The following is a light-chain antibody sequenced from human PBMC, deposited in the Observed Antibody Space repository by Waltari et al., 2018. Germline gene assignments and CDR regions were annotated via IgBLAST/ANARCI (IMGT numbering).Light chain of an antibody. CDR1: QRHVPSDGNTH. CDR3: MKGSHWPRT. CDR2: KIS. Sequence: QRHVPSDGNTHLNWFHQRPGRSTRRLIYKISRRESGVPDRFSGSGSGTDFTLKISWVEAEDVGVYYGMKGSHWPRTFGQGTKLEI. J-gene: IGKJ2*01. V-gene: IGKV2-30*02.